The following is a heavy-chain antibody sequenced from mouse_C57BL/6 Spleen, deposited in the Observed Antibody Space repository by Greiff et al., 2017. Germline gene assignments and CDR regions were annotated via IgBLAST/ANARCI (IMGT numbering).Heavy chain of an antibody. CDR2: INYDGSST. V-gene: IGHV5-16*01. J-gene: IGHJ2*01. Sequence: EVKLMESEGGLVQPGSSMKLSCTASGFTFSDYYMPWVRQVPEQGLEWVANINYDGSSTYYLDSLKSRFIISRDNAKNILYLQMSSLKSEDTATDYCARGGYYDYCDYWGQGTTLTVSS. D-gene: IGHD2-3*01. CDR1: GFTFSDYY. CDR3: ARGGYYDYCDY.